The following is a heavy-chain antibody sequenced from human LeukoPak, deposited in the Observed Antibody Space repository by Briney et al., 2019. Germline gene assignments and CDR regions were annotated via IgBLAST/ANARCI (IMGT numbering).Heavy chain of an antibody. CDR2: INHSGST. Sequence: SETLSLTCTVSGGSISPYYWSWLRQPPGKGLEWIGEINHSGSTNYNPSLKSRVTISVDTSKNQFSLKLSSVTAADTAVYYCARGGGSSTIYYYYGMDVWGQGTTVTVSS. V-gene: IGHV4-34*01. CDR1: GGSISPYY. J-gene: IGHJ6*02. D-gene: IGHD6-13*01. CDR3: ARGGGSSTIYYYYGMDV.